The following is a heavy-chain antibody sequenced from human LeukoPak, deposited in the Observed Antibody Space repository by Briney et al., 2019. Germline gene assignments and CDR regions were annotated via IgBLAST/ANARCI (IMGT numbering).Heavy chain of an antibody. CDR3: ARVVVVPAATHWFDP. V-gene: IGHV1-2*02. Sequence: ASVKVSCKASGNSFTGYYMHWVRQAPGQGLEWMGWINPHRGGTTYAQKFQGRVTMTRDTSISTAYMELSKLRSDDTAVYYCARVVVVPAATHWFDPWGQGTLVTVSS. J-gene: IGHJ5*02. CDR1: GNSFTGYY. CDR2: INPHRGGT. D-gene: IGHD2-2*01.